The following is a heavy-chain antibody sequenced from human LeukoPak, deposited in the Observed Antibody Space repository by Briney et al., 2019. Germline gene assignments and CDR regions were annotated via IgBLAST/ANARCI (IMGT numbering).Heavy chain of an antibody. CDR1: GFTFSSYS. CDR2: ISSSSSYI. Sequence: PGGSLRLSCAASGFTFSSYSMNWVRQAPGKGLEWVSSISSSSSYIYYAESVKGRFTISRDNAKNSLYLQMNSLRAEDTAVYYCAGEGYCSGGSCYSFVFDYWGQGTLVTVSS. V-gene: IGHV3-21*01. J-gene: IGHJ4*02. D-gene: IGHD2-15*01. CDR3: AGEGYCSGGSCYSFVFDY.